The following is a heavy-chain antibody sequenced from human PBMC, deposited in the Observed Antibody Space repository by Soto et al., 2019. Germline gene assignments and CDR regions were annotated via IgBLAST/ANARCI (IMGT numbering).Heavy chain of an antibody. CDR2: ISYDGSYK. CDR3: TKDLEGYCSSTRCYTYHGLDD. D-gene: IGHD2-2*01. Sequence: HVHLVESGGGVVQPGRSLRLSCGASGFTFSSYVMHWVRQAPGKGLEWVAVISYDGSYKYYADSVKGRFTISRDNSKHMLYLQMSRPRVEDTAVYYSTKDLEGYCSSTRCYTYHGLDDWGQGTMVTVSS. V-gene: IGHV3-30*18. J-gene: IGHJ6*02. CDR1: GFTFSSYV.